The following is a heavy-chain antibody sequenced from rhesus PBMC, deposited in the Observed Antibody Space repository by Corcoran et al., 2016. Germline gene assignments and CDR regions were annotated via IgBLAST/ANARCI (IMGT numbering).Heavy chain of an antibody. CDR2: TYQMTGNP. CDR1: GGSISSGYG. J-gene: IGHJ4*01. Sequence: QVQLKESGPGLVKPSETLSLTCAVSGGSISSGYGWGWIRQPPGKGLEWIVTTYQMTGNPYHHPSLKSRVTISRDTSNNQFSLQLTSATAADTAVYYCARRGSSSFDYWGQGVLVTVSS. V-gene: IGHV4S7*01. D-gene: IGHD4-29*01. CDR3: ARRGSSSFDY.